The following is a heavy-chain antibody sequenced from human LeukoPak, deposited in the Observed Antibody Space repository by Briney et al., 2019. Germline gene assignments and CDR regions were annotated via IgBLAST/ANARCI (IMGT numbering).Heavy chain of an antibody. CDR2: ISSSGSTI. CDR1: GFTFSSYE. J-gene: IGHJ3*01. Sequence: GGSLRLSCAASGFTFSSYEMNWVRQAPGKGLEWVSYISSSGSTIYYADSVKGRFTISRDNAKNTLYLQMNSLRADDTAVYYCAMKAVPRPRLYDAFDFWGQGTVVTVSS. CDR3: AMKAVPRPRLYDAFDF. D-gene: IGHD2-2*02. V-gene: IGHV3-48*03.